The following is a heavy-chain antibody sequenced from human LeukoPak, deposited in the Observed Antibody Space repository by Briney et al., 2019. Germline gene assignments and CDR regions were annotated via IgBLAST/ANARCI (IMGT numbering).Heavy chain of an antibody. Sequence: ASVKVSCKASGYTFISYGISWVRQAPGQGLEWMGWISAYNGNTNYAQKLQGRVTMTTDTSTSTAYMELRSLRSDDTAVYYCAMITFGGVMPYWGQGTLVTVSS. CDR2: ISAYNGNT. J-gene: IGHJ4*02. CDR1: GYTFISYG. CDR3: AMITFGGVMPY. V-gene: IGHV1-18*01. D-gene: IGHD3-16*01.